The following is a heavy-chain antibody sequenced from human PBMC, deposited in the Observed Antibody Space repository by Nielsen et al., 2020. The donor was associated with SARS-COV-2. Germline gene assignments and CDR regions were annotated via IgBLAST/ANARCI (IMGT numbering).Heavy chain of an antibody. CDR2: IYFSGST. J-gene: IGHJ3*01. D-gene: IGHD3-10*01. CDR3: ARGKRGVAFDV. CDR1: GGSISGYY. Sequence: SETLSLTCTVSGGSISGYYCNWIRQPPGKGLEWIGYIYFSGSTTYNPSLKSRVTISVDTSKSHFSLKLNSVTAADTADYYCARGKRGVAFDVWGQGSMVTVSS. V-gene: IGHV4-59*01.